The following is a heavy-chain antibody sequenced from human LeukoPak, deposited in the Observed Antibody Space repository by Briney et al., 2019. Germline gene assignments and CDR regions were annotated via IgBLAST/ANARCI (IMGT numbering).Heavy chain of an antibody. J-gene: IGHJ5*02. CDR3: ATVLRGSNWFDP. Sequence: ASVKVSCKVSRYTPTELSMHWVRQAPGKGLEWMGGFDPEDGETIYAQKFQGRVTMTEDTSTDTAYMELSSLRSEDTAVYYCATVLRGSNWFDPWGQGTLVTVSS. V-gene: IGHV1-24*01. CDR1: RYTPTELS. D-gene: IGHD3-16*01. CDR2: FDPEDGET.